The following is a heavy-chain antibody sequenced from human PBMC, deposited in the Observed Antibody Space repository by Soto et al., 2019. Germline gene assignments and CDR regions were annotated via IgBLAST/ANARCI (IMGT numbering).Heavy chain of an antibody. CDR2: INPSGGST. J-gene: IGHJ6*02. D-gene: IGHD6-6*01. CDR3: ARPGSSSCYYYYGMDV. Sequence: QVQLVQSGAEVKKPGASVKVSCKASGYTFTSYYMHWVRQAPGQGLEWMGIINPSGGSTSYAQKFQGRVTITRDTSTSTVYKQLISLRSEDTAGYYCARPGSSSCYYYYGMDVWGQGTTVTVSS. CDR1: GYTFTSYY. V-gene: IGHV1-46*01.